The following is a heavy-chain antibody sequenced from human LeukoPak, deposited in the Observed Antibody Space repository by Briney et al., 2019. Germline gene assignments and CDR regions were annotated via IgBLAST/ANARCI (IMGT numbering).Heavy chain of an antibody. Sequence: SETLSLTCTVSGGSISSSSYYWGWIRQPPGKGLEWIGSIYYSGSTYYDPSLKSRVTISVDTSKNQFSLKLSSVTAADTAVYYCARVLGSSYDYWGQGTLVTVSS. CDR2: IYYSGST. V-gene: IGHV4-39*07. CDR1: GGSISSSSYY. D-gene: IGHD4-11*01. CDR3: ARVLGSSYDY. J-gene: IGHJ4*02.